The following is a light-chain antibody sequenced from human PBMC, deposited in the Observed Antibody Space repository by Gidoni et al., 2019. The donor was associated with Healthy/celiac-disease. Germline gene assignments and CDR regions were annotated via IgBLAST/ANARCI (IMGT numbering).Light chain of an antibody. CDR1: QSVLYSSNNKNY. CDR3: QQYYSTPPYT. V-gene: IGKV4-1*01. J-gene: IGKJ2*01. CDR2: WAS. Sequence: DIVMTQSHDSLAVSLGERATINCKSSQSVLYSSNNKNYLAWYQQQPGQPPKLLIYWASTRESGVPDRFSGSGSGTDFTLTISSLQAEDVAVYYCQQYYSTPPYTFGQGTKLEIK.